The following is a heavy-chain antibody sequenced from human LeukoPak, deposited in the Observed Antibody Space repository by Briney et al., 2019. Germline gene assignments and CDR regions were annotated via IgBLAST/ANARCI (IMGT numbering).Heavy chain of an antibody. J-gene: IGHJ4*02. CDR1: GGSISSYY. CDR2: IYYSGST. V-gene: IGHV4-59*01. D-gene: IGHD3-22*01. Sequence: SETLSLTCTVSGGSISSYYWSWIRQPPGKGLEWIGYIYYSGSTNYNPSLKSRVTISVDTSKNQFPLKLSSVTAADTAVYYCVRGRHYYYDSSGYYYFLDYWGQGTLVTVSS. CDR3: VRGRHYYYDSSGYYYFLDY.